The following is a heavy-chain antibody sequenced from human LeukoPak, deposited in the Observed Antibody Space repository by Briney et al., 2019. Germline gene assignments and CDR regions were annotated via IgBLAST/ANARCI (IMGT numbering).Heavy chain of an antibody. Sequence: PSETLSLTCTVSGGSISTPAYYWGWIRQPPGKGLEWIGSISYTGDTSYNPSLESRVTISLDTSKSHFSLSLNSVTAADTAVYYCASHFDLPRGLITYSEFHSWGQGTLLTVS. D-gene: IGHD3-10*01. V-gene: IGHV4-39*02. J-gene: IGHJ4*02. CDR2: ISYTGDT. CDR1: GGSISTPAYY. CDR3: ASHFDLPRGLITYSEFHS.